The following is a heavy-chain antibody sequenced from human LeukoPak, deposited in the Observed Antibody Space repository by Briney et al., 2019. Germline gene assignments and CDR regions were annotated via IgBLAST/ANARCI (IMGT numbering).Heavy chain of an antibody. J-gene: IGHJ5*02. V-gene: IGHV1-18*01. Sequence: GASVKVSCKASGYTFTSYGISWVRQAPGQGLEWMGWISAYNGNTNYAQKLQGRVTMTTDTSTSTAYMELRSLRSDDTAVYYCARAYTSGLMVYGGNWFDPWGQGTLVTVSS. CDR2: ISAYNGNT. D-gene: IGHD2-8*01. CDR3: ARAYTSGLMVYGGNWFDP. CDR1: GYTFTSYG.